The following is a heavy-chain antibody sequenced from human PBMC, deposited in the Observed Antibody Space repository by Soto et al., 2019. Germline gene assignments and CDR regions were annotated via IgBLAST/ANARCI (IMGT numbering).Heavy chain of an antibody. CDR2: ISGSGGST. CDR3: ASRSSGWYFDY. J-gene: IGHJ4*02. D-gene: IGHD6-19*01. Sequence: EVQLLESGGGLVQPGGSLRLSCAASGFTFSRYAMNWVRQGPGKGLEWVSVISGSGGSTYYADSVKGRFTISRDNHKNTLYLQMNSLRAEDTAVYYCASRSSGWYFDYWGQGPLVTVSS. V-gene: IGHV3-23*01. CDR1: GFTFSRYA.